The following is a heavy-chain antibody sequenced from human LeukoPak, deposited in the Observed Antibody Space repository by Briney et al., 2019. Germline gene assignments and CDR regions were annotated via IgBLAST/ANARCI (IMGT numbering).Heavy chain of an antibody. D-gene: IGHD4-17*01. Sequence: SETLSLTCAVYGGSFSGYYWSWIRQPPGKGLEWIGEINHSGSTNYNPSLKSRVTISVDTSKNQFSLKPSSVTAADTAVYYCARRSTVHYDYWGQGTLVTVSS. J-gene: IGHJ4*02. CDR3: ARRSTVHYDY. CDR2: INHSGST. V-gene: IGHV4-34*01. CDR1: GGSFSGYY.